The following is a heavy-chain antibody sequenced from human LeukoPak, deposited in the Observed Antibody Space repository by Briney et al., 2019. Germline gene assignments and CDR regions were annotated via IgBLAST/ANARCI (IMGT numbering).Heavy chain of an antibody. D-gene: IGHD3-3*01. V-gene: IGHV4-34*01. CDR3: AIDYDFWSGYPSYGMDV. J-gene: IGHJ6*02. CDR2: INHSGIT. Sequence: NSSETLSLTCAVYGVSFSGYYWSWIRQPSGKGLEWIGEINHSGITNYNPSLKSRVTISVDTSKNQFSLKLSSVTAADTAVYHCAIDYDFWSGYPSYGMDVWGQGTTVTVSS. CDR1: GVSFSGYY.